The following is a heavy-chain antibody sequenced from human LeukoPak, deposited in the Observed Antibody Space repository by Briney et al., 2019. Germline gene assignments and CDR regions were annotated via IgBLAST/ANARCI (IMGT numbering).Heavy chain of an antibody. CDR2: IYSGGST. J-gene: IGHJ6*03. D-gene: IGHD1-14*01. V-gene: IGHV3-53*01. CDR3: AREAWADKFRYGYYYMDV. Sequence: GGSLRLSCAASGVTVSSNYMSWVRQAPGKGLEWVSVIYSGGSTYYSDSVKGLFTISRDNSKNTLYLQMNSLRAEDTAVYYCAREAWADKFRYGYYYMDVWGKGTPVTVSS. CDR1: GVTVSSNY.